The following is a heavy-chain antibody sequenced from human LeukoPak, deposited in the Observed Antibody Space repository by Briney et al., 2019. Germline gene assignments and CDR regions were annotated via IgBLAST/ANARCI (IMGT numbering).Heavy chain of an antibody. CDR2: ITSSSGYI. J-gene: IGHJ4*02. CDR1: GFTFSSYS. CDR3: AREVGSNGAFDY. Sequence: GGSLRLSCAASGFTFSSYSMNWVRQAPGKGLEWVSSITSSSGYIYYADSVKGRFTISRDNARNSLYLQMNSLRADDTAVYSCAREVGSNGAFDYWGPGTLVTVSS. D-gene: IGHD1-26*01. V-gene: IGHV3-21*01.